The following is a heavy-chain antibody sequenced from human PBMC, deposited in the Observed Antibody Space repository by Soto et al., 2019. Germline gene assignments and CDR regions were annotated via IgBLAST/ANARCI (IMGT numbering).Heavy chain of an antibody. CDR1: GFTFSSYA. CDR2: ISGSAGST. J-gene: IGHJ4*02. CDR3: AKDRRGRTDTPMGDFDY. D-gene: IGHD5-18*01. V-gene: IGHV3-23*01. Sequence: GGSLRLSCAASGFTFSSYAMSWVRQAPGKGLEWVSTISGSAGSTYYADSVKGRFTVSRDNSKNTLYLQMNSLRAENTAVYYCAKDRRGRTDTPMGDFDYWGQGTLVTVSS.